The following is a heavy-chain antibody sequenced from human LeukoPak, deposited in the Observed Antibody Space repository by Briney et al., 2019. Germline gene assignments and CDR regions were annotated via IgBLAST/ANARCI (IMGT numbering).Heavy chain of an antibody. J-gene: IGHJ4*02. Sequence: GGSLRLSCAASGFTFSSYWMHWVRQAPGKGLVWVSRINGDGSRISYADSVKGRFTISRDNAKNTLYLQMNSLSAEDTAVYYCASGIPYSYVYWGQGTLVTVSS. CDR3: ASGIPYSYVY. CDR2: INGDGSRI. V-gene: IGHV3-74*01. CDR1: GFTFSSYW. D-gene: IGHD5-18*01.